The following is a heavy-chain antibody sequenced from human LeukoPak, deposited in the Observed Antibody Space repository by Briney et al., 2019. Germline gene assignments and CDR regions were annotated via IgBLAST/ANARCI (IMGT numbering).Heavy chain of an antibody. CDR3: ARTVKRYYYYYYMDV. J-gene: IGHJ6*03. Sequence: SETLSLTCSVSGGSISSGSYYWSWIRQPAGKGLEWIGRIYTNGSTNYNPSLKSRVTISVDTSKNQFSLKLSSVTAADTAVYYRARTVKRYYYYYYMDVWGKGTTVTVSS. CDR1: GGSISSGSYY. CDR2: IYTNGST. D-gene: IGHD1-1*01. V-gene: IGHV4-61*02.